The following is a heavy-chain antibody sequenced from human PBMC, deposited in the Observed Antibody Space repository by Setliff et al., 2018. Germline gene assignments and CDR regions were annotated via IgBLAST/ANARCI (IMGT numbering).Heavy chain of an antibody. D-gene: IGHD1-26*01. CDR2: IYTSGST. V-gene: IGHV4-4*07. CDR3: ARKGISALSGAFDM. J-gene: IGHJ3*02. CDR1: GGSISNYY. Sequence: SSETLSLTCTVSGGSISNYYWSWIRQPAGKGLEWVGRIYTSGSTNYNPSLKSRVTMSVDTSKNQFSLKLSSVTAADTAVYYCARKGISALSGAFDMWGQGTMVTVSS.